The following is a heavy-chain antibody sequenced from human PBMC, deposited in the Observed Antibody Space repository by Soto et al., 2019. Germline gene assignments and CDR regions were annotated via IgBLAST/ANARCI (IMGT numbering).Heavy chain of an antibody. Sequence: SETLSLTCTVSGGSISSYYWSWIRQPPGKGLEWIGYIHYSGSTNYNPSLKSRVTISVDTSKNQFSLKLSSVTAADTAVYYCARHSGGWYYFDYWGQGTLVTVSS. CDR3: ARHSGGWYYFDY. CDR1: GGSISSYY. J-gene: IGHJ4*02. D-gene: IGHD6-19*01. V-gene: IGHV4-59*08. CDR2: IHYSGST.